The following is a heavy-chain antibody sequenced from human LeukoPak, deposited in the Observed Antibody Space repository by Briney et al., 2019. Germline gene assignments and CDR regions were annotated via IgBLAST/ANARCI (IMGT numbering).Heavy chain of an antibody. CDR2: ISGSGANT. J-gene: IGHJ4*02. CDR1: EFTFDSYA. Sequence: GGSLRLSCGASEFTFDSYAMNWLRQPTGKALEWVSAISGSGANTYYAISVKGRFTICRDNSKSTLFLQKDSLRAEDTAIYYCAKTSVSSGWPELFDFWGQGTLVTVSS. V-gene: IGHV3-23*01. CDR3: AKTSVSSGWPELFDF. D-gene: IGHD6-19*01.